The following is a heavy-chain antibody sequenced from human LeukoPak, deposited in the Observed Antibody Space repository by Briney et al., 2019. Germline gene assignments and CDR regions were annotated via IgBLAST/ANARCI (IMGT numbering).Heavy chain of an antibody. J-gene: IGHJ4*02. CDR2: INPSGGST. Sequence: ASVKVSCKASGYTFTSYYMHWVRQAPGQGLEWMGIINPSGGSTSYAQKFQGRVTMTRDMSTSTDYMELSSMRSEDTAVYYCATRHNNWNDEGFDYWGQGTLVTVSS. V-gene: IGHV1-46*01. D-gene: IGHD1-20*01. CDR1: GYTFTSYY. CDR3: ATRHNNWNDEGFDY.